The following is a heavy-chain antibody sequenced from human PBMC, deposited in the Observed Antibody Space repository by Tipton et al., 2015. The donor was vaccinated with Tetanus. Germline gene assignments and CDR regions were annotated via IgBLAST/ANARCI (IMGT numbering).Heavy chain of an antibody. D-gene: IGHD3-3*01. CDR2: MSYDRGNE. V-gene: IGHV3-30*03. CDR1: GFTFSDYG. J-gene: IGHJ4*02. CDR3: STDRTRSLIPLYFEH. Sequence: SLRLSCAASGFTFSDYGMHWVRQAPGKGLEWVAVMSYDRGNEYYADSVKGRFTISRDNSKNTLYLQMNSLRTEDTAVYYCSTDRTRSLIPLYFEHWGQGTLVTVSS.